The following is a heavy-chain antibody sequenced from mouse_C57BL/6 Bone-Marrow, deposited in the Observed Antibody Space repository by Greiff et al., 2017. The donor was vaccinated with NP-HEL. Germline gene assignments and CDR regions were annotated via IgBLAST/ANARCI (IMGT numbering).Heavy chain of an antibody. Sequence: QVQLKQPGAELVKPGASVKMSCKASGYTFTSYWITWVKQRPGQGLEWIGDIYPGSGSTNYNEKFKSKATLTVDTSSSTAYMQLSSLTSEDSAVYYCAREVYYYAMDYWGQGTSVTVSS. CDR1: GYTFTSYW. CDR2: IYPGSGST. CDR3: AREVYYYAMDY. J-gene: IGHJ4*01. V-gene: IGHV1-55*01.